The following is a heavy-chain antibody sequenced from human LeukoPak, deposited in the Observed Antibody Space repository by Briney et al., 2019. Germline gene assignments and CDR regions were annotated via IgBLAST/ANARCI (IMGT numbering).Heavy chain of an antibody. J-gene: IGHJ3*02. CDR3: ASGLDYYDSSGYYSGDAFDI. V-gene: IGHV1-18*01. CDR2: ISAYNGNT. CDR1: GYTFTSYG. Sequence: ASVKVSCKASGYTFTSYGISWVRQAPGQGLEWMGWISAYNGNTNYAQKLQGRVTMTTDTSTCTAYMELRSLRSDDTAVYYCASGLDYYDSSGYYSGDAFDIWGQGTMVTVSS. D-gene: IGHD3-22*01.